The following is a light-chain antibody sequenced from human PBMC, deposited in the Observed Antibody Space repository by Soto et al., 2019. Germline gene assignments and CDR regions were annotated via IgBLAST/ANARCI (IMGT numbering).Light chain of an antibody. CDR1: QSISTK. Sequence: EIVMTQSPVTLSVPPGEGATLSCRASQSISTKLAWYQQKPGQAPRLLIYGASTRATGIPVRFSGSGSGTEFTLTISSLQSEDVAVYYCQQYNSWPPRFTFGPGTKVDIK. CDR3: QQYNSWPPRFT. J-gene: IGKJ3*01. V-gene: IGKV3-15*01. CDR2: GAS.